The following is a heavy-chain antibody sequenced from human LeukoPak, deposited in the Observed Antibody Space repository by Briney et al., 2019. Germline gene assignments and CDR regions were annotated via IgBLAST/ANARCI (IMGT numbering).Heavy chain of an antibody. CDR2: LKSKSDGGTA. V-gene: IGHV3-15*01. CDR1: GFTLSNAW. J-gene: IGHJ4*02. CDR3: TTVRRWEPDY. D-gene: IGHD1-26*01. Sequence: PGGSLRLSCAASGFTLSNAWMTWVRQAPGKGLEWVGRLKSKSDGGTADYAAPVKGRFTISRDDSGNTLYLQMNSLKTEDTGVYYCTTVRRWEPDYWGQGTLVTVSS.